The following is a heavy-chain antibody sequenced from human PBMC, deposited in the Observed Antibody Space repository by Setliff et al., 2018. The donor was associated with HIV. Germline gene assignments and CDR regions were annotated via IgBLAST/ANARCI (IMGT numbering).Heavy chain of an antibody. Sequence: SETLSLTCIVSRGSISSTSHYWGWVRQSPGRRLEWIGYIYYSGSTYYNPSFKRRLSISVDTSKNQFSLKLSSVTAADTAVYYCARSTYYFDSSGYKYNWFDPWGQGTRVTVSS. D-gene: IGHD3-22*01. CDR1: RGSISSTSHY. J-gene: IGHJ5*02. CDR2: IYYSGST. V-gene: IGHV4-31*03. CDR3: ARSTYYFDSSGYKYNWFDP.